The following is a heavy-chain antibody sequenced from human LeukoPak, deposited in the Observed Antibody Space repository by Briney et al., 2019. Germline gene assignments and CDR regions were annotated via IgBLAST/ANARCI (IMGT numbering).Heavy chain of an antibody. Sequence: NPSETLSLTCTVSGGSISSYYWSWIRQPPGKGLEWIGEINHSGSTNYNPSLKSRVTISVDTSKNQFSLKLSSVTAADTAVYYCARVKRGSSWLRYFDYWGQGTLVTVSS. CDR2: INHSGST. V-gene: IGHV4-34*01. J-gene: IGHJ4*02. CDR1: GGSISSYY. D-gene: IGHD6-13*01. CDR3: ARVKRGSSWLRYFDY.